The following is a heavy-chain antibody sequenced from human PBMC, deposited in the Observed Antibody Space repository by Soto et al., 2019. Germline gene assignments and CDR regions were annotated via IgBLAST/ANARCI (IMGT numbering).Heavy chain of an antibody. V-gene: IGHV4-39*01. CDR1: GASIPRSSYY. D-gene: IGHD2-21*02. CDR3: ARPGDAYGLDV. Sequence: QLQLHESGPGLVKPSETLSLTCSVSGASIPRSSYYWAWIRHPPAKWLEWIASIHSPSGSTYYGPSLKGRVLISVDTSKNHFSLNLSSVTAADTAVYYCARPGDAYGLDVWGQGTTVTVSS. J-gene: IGHJ6*02. CDR2: IHSPSGST.